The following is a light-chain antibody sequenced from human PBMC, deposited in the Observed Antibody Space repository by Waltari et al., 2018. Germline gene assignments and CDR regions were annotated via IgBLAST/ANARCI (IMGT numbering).Light chain of an antibody. CDR3: QQYTGPWT. CDR1: QSISTW. Sequence: DIQMTQSPSTLSASVGDRVTITCRASQSISTWLAWYQQKPGKAPKLLIYKASRLEGGVPSRFSGSGSGTEFTRTISSLQPDDFATYYCQQYTGPWTFGQGTKVEIK. V-gene: IGKV1-5*03. J-gene: IGKJ1*01. CDR2: KAS.